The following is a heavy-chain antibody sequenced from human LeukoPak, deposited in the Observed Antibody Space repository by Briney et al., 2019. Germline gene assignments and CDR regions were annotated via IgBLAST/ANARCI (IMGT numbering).Heavy chain of an antibody. Sequence: GGSLRLSCTVSGFTVSSNSMSWVRQAPGKGLEWVSFIYSDNTHYSDSVKGRFTISRDNSKNTLYLQMNSLRAEDTAVYYCAKTREATRIFDYWGQGTLVTVSS. CDR2: IYSDNT. CDR1: GFTVSSNS. D-gene: IGHD5-24*01. V-gene: IGHV3-53*01. J-gene: IGHJ4*02. CDR3: AKTREATRIFDY.